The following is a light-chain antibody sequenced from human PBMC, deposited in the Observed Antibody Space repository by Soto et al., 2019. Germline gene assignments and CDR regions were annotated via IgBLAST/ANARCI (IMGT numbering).Light chain of an antibody. J-gene: IGLJ1*01. CDR2: DVS. CDR3: SAYTSSSLYV. V-gene: IGLV2-14*01. CDR1: SSDVGVYNY. Sequence: QSALTQPASVSGSPGQAITISCTGTSSDVGVYNYVSWYQQHPGKAPKLMIYDVSNRPSGVSNRFSGAKSGNTAYLTISGLQAEDEADYYFSAYTSSSLYVFGTGTKLTVL.